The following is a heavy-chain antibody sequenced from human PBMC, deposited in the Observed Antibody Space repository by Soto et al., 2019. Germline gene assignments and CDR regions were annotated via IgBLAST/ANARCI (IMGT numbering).Heavy chain of an antibody. CDR2: INPNSGGT. CDR1: GYTFTGYY. J-gene: IGHJ5*02. D-gene: IGHD3-22*01. Sequence: QVQLVQSGAEVKKPGASVKVSCKASGYTFTGYYMHWLRQAPGQGLEWMGWINPNSGGTKYAQKFQGRVTMTNDTPITTAYMELSRLGSDDTAVYYCARGDFDSSANYYAGWFDPRGQGTLVTFSS. CDR3: ARGDFDSSANYYAGWFDP. V-gene: IGHV1-2*02.